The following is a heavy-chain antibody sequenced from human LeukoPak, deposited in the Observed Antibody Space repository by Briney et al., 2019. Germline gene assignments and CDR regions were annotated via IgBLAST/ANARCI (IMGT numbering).Heavy chain of an antibody. Sequence: GGSLRLSCTASGFTFSAYEMNRVRQAPGKGLEWLSFIGVSDTATHYADSVKGRFTISRDNAKNSLFLQMNSLRVDDTAVYYCVTDTPGVLDFDYWGQGTLVTVSS. CDR2: IGVSDTAT. V-gene: IGHV3-48*03. J-gene: IGHJ4*02. CDR1: GFTFSAYE. CDR3: VTDTPGVLDFDY.